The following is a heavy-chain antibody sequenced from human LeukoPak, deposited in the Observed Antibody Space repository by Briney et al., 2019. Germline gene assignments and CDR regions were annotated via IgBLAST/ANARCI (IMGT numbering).Heavy chain of an antibody. Sequence: GASVKVSCKASGGTFNSYAITWVRQAPGQGLEWMGGIIPIFGTANYAQKFQGRVTITADGSTSTAYMELSSLRSEDTAVYYCARRVANNRYFFDFRGQGTLVTVSS. CDR3: ARRVANNRYFFDF. D-gene: IGHD4/OR15-4a*01. CDR2: IIPIFGTA. CDR1: GGTFNSYA. J-gene: IGHJ4*02. V-gene: IGHV1-69*01.